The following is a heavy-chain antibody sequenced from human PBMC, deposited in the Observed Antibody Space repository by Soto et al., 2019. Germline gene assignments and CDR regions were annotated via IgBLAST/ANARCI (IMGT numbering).Heavy chain of an antibody. J-gene: IGHJ5*02. CDR1: GGSFSGYY. CDR2: INHSGST. CDR3: AGTVATVTTGWFDP. D-gene: IGHD4-17*01. Sequence: QVQLQQWGAGLLKPSETLSLTCAVYGGSFSGYYWSWIRQPPGKGLEWIGEINHSGSTNYNPSLKSRVTISVDTSKNQFSLRLSSVTAADTAVYYCAGTVATVTTGWFDPWGQGTLVTVSS. V-gene: IGHV4-34*01.